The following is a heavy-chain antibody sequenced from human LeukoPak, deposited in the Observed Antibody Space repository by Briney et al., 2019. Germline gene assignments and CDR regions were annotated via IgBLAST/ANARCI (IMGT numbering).Heavy chain of an antibody. CDR2: IYYSGST. Sequence: PSETLSLTCTVSGGSINSGSYSWGWIRQPPGKGLEWIGSIYYSGSTYYNPSLKSRVTISVDTSKNQFSLKLSSVTAADTAVYYCARGYCTNAVCPLGPTQAWGQGTLVTVSS. CDR3: ARGYCTNAVCPLGPTQA. V-gene: IGHV4-39*07. CDR1: GGSINSGSYS. J-gene: IGHJ4*02. D-gene: IGHD2-8*01.